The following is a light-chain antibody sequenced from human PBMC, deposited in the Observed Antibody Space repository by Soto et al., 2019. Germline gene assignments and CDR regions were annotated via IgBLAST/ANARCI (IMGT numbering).Light chain of an antibody. Sequence: EIVLTQSPGTLSLSPGERATLSCRASQSVSSSYLAWYQQKPGQAPRLLIYGSYSRATGIPHRFSGSGSGTDFTLTISRLEPEDFEVYYCQQYGSSPYTFGQGTKLAIK. CDR3: QQYGSSPYT. J-gene: IGKJ2*01. CDR2: GSY. V-gene: IGKV3-20*01. CDR1: QSVSSSY.